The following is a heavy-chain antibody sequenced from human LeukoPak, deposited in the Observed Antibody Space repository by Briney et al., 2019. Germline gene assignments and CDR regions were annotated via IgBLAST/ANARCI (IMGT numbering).Heavy chain of an antibody. CDR2: ISGSGGST. CDR1: GFTFSSYA. Sequence: GGSLRLSCAASGFTFSSYAMSWVRQAPGRGLEWVSGISGSGGSTYYADSVKGRFTISRDSSKNTLYLQMNSLRAEDTAVYYCAKDFYASGTVRPLSFDYWGQGTLVTVSS. D-gene: IGHD2/OR15-2a*01. J-gene: IGHJ4*02. V-gene: IGHV3-23*01. CDR3: AKDFYASGTVRPLSFDY.